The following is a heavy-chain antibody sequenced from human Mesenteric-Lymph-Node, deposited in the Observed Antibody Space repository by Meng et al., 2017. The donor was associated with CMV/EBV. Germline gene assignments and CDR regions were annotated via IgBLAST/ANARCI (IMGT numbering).Heavy chain of an antibody. CDR2: INTYSGST. CDR1: GYTFTNYG. CDR3: ARMPSGSFLPHFDS. J-gene: IGHJ4*02. Sequence: SGYTFTNYGITWVRQAPGQGLEWMGWINTYSGSTNYAQQLQGRVTMTTDTSTTTAYMELSGLRSGDTALYYCARMPSGSFLPHFDSWGQGTLVTVSS. V-gene: IGHV1-18*01. D-gene: IGHD1-26*01.